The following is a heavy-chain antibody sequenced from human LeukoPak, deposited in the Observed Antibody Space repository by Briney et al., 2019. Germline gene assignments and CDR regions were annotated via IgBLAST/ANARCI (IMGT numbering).Heavy chain of an antibody. Sequence: GGSLRLSCAASGFTFSSYGMNWVRQAPGKGLEWVSGISGNGGSTYYADSVKGRFTISRDNSKNTLYLQMSSLRVEDTATYFCTRARRADYGNFDYWGQGALVIVSS. V-gene: IGHV3-23*01. CDR3: TRARRADYGNFDY. D-gene: IGHD4-17*01. CDR1: GFTFSSYG. J-gene: IGHJ4*02. CDR2: ISGNGGST.